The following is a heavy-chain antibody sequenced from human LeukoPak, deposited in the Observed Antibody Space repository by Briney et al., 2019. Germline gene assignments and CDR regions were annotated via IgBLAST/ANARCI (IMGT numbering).Heavy chain of an antibody. Sequence: PGGTLRLSCAASGFTFSSYSMNWVRQAPGKGLEWVSSISSSSSYIYYADSVKGRFTISRDNAKNSLYLQMNSLRAEDTAVYYCAREDTMVRGVRCFDYWGQGTLVTVFS. CDR1: GFTFSSYS. CDR3: AREDTMVRGVRCFDY. CDR2: ISSSSSYI. J-gene: IGHJ4*02. V-gene: IGHV3-21*01. D-gene: IGHD3-10*01.